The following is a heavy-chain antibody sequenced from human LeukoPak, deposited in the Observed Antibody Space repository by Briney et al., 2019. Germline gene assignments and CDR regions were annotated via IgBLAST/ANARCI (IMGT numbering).Heavy chain of an antibody. D-gene: IGHD3-22*01. Sequence: GGSLRLSCAASGFAFSSYSMNWIRQAPGKGLEWVSSISSSSSYIYYADSVKGRFTISRDNAKNSLYMQMNSLRAEDTAVYYCARPPYYYDSSGYQEDYWGQGTLVTVSS. V-gene: IGHV3-21*01. CDR1: GFAFSSYS. CDR2: ISSSSSYI. J-gene: IGHJ4*02. CDR3: ARPPYYYDSSGYQEDY.